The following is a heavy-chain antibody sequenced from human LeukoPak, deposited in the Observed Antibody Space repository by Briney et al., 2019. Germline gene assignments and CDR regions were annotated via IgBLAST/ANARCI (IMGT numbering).Heavy chain of an antibody. Sequence: GGSLRLSCAASGFTFNSYGMHWVRQAPGKGLEWVSYISSSGSTIYYADSVKGRFTISRDNAKNSLYLQMNSLRAEDTAVYYCARAGSGRSPDWFDPWGQGTLVTVSS. CDR1: GFTFNSYG. D-gene: IGHD1-26*01. CDR3: ARAGSGRSPDWFDP. V-gene: IGHV3-48*04. CDR2: ISSSGSTI. J-gene: IGHJ5*02.